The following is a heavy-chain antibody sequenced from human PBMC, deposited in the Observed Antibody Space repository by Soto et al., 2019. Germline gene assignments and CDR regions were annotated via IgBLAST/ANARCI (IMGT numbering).Heavy chain of an antibody. V-gene: IGHV4-34*01. CDR3: ARGLLLWFGELSRRGGYYYNMGV. CDR1: GGSFSGYY. CDR2: INDSGST. Sequence: QVQLQQWGAGLLKPSETLSLTCAVYGGSFSGYYWSWIRQTPGKGLEWFGEINDSGSTNHNPSLKSRVTRLLYPPRNHCSLKLSSVTAADMAVYYCARGLLLWFGELSRRGGYYYNMGVWGKGTTATGSS. J-gene: IGHJ6*03. D-gene: IGHD3-10*01.